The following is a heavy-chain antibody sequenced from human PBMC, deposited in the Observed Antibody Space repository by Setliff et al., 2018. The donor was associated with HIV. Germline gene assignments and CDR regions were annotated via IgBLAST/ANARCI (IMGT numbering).Heavy chain of an antibody. CDR2: ISYTGST. D-gene: IGHD3-22*01. CDR3: ARASTRIGYDSSGYPFDY. CDR1: GGSFSDFY. V-gene: IGHV4-34*01. Sequence: SETLSLTCAVFGGSFSDFYWSWIRQPPGKGLEWIGEISYTGSTNYNPSLKSRVTISVDTSKNQLSLKLTSVTAADTAAYYCARASTRIGYDSSGYPFDYWGQGTLVTVSS. J-gene: IGHJ4*02.